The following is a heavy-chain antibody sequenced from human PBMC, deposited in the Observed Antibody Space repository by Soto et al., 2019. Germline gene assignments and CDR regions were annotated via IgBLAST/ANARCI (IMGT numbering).Heavy chain of an antibody. CDR1: GFTFSSYG. CDR2: ISYDGSNK. CDR3: AKVSRVSIYYDFWSGYRYGMDV. Sequence: GGSLRLSCAASGFTFSSYGMHWVRQAPGKGLEWVAVISYDGSNKYYADSVKGRFTISRDNSKNTLYLQMNSLRAEDTAVYYCAKVSRVSIYYDFWSGYRYGMDVWGQGTTVTVSS. D-gene: IGHD3-3*01. V-gene: IGHV3-30*18. J-gene: IGHJ6*02.